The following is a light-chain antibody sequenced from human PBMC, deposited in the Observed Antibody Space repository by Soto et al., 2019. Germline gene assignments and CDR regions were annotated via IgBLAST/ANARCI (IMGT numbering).Light chain of an antibody. CDR3: CSFAGSYTYV. CDR2: DVS. J-gene: IGLJ1*01. CDR1: SSDVGTFNY. V-gene: IGLV2-11*01. Sequence: QSVLTQPRSVSGSPGQSVTISCTGTSSDVGTFNYVSWYQQHPGKAPKLIIYDVSKRPSGVPDRFSGSKSGNTASLTISGLQSEEEADYYCCSFAGSYTYVFGTGTKVTVL.